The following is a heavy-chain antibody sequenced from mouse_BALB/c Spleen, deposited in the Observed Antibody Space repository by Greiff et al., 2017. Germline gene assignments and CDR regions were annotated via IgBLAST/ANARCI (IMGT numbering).Heavy chain of an antibody. D-gene: IGHD2-4*01. Sequence: VKLLESGAELVRPGSSVKISCKASGYAFSSYWMNWVKQRPGQGLEWIGQIYPGDGDTNYNGKFKGKATLTADKSSSTAYMQLSSLTSEDSAVYFCARDPMITYYAMDYWGQGTSVTVSS. CDR1: GYAFSSYW. CDR3: ARDPMITYYAMDY. V-gene: IGHV1-80*01. J-gene: IGHJ4*01. CDR2: IYPGDGDT.